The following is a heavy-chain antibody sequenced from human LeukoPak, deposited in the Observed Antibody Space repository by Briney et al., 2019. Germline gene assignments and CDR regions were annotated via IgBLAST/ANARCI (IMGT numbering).Heavy chain of an antibody. V-gene: IGHV1-69*06. CDR1: GGTFSSYA. CDR2: IIPIFGTA. J-gene: IGHJ6*02. D-gene: IGHD6-6*01. CDR3: ATVWIAARPANDYYGMDV. Sequence: GASVKVSCKASGGTFSSYAISWVRQAPGQGLEWMGGIIPIFGTANYAQKFQGRVTMTEDTSTDTAYMELSSLRSEDTAVYYCATVWIAARPANDYYGMDVWGQGTTVTVSS.